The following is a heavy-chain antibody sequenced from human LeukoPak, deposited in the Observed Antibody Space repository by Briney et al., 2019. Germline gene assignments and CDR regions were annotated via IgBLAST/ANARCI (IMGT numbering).Heavy chain of an antibody. V-gene: IGHV1-2*02. Sequence: ASVKVSCKASGYTFTGYYMHWVRQAPGQGLEWMGWINPNSGGTNYAQKFQGRVTMTRDTSISTAYMELSRLRSDDTAVYYCARVHVGATPFDYYFDYWGQGTLVTVSS. CDR2: INPNSGGT. CDR1: GYTFTGYY. J-gene: IGHJ4*02. D-gene: IGHD1-26*01. CDR3: ARVHVGATPFDYYFDY.